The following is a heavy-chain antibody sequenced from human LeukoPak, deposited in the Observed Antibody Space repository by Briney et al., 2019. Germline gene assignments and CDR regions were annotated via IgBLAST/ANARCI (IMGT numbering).Heavy chain of an antibody. J-gene: IGHJ3*02. V-gene: IGHV3-9*01. Sequence: SGGSLRLSCAASGFTFSSYSMNWVRQAPGKGLEWVSGISWNSGSIGYADSVKGRFTISRDNAKNSLYLQMNSLRAEDTALYYCAKTLPAAATHVNDAFDIWGQGTMVTVS. CDR2: ISWNSGSI. CDR1: GFTFSSYS. D-gene: IGHD2-15*01. CDR3: AKTLPAAATHVNDAFDI.